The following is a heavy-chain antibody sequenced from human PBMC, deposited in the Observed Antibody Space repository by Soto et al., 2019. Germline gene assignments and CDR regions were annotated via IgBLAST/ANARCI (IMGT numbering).Heavy chain of an antibody. CDR1: GFTFSSYG. Sequence: QVQLVESGGGVVQPGRSLRLSCAASGFTFSSYGMHWVRQAPGKGLEGVAVISYDGSNKYYADSVKGRFTISRDNSKNTLYLQMNGLRAEDTAVYYCAKETYSGPLDYWGQGTLVTVSS. D-gene: IGHD2-15*01. CDR2: ISYDGSNK. J-gene: IGHJ4*02. CDR3: AKETYSGPLDY. V-gene: IGHV3-30*18.